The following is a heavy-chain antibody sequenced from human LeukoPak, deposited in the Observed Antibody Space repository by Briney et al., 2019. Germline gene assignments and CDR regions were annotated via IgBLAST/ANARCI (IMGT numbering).Heavy chain of an antibody. V-gene: IGHV3-66*01. Sequence: GGCLRLSCAVSGFTVSSNYMSWVRQAPGKGLEWVSIIYAGGNTYFTDAVKGRFIISRDNSKNTVYLQMNSLRAEDTAVYYCAREDGSSAYFDYWGQGALVTVSS. J-gene: IGHJ4*02. CDR2: IYAGGNT. CDR3: AREDGSSAYFDY. CDR1: GFTVSSNY. D-gene: IGHD6-13*01.